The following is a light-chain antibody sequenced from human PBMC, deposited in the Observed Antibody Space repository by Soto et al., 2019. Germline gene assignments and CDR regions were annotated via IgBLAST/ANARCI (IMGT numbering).Light chain of an antibody. J-gene: IGKJ2*01. Sequence: DIQMTQSPSSLPASVGDRVTITCRASQSISSYLNWYQQKPGKAPDLLFYAASTLQSGVPSRFSGSGSGTGFTLTISSLEPEDFATYYCQQSYGSPYTFGQATKLEIK. CDR1: QSISSY. V-gene: IGKV1-39*01. CDR2: AAS. CDR3: QQSYGSPYT.